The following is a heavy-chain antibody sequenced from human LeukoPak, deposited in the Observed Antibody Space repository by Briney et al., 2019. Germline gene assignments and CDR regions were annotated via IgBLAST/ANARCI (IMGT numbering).Heavy chain of an antibody. J-gene: IGHJ4*02. V-gene: IGHV3-30*04. CDR2: ISYDGSNK. CDR1: GFTFSSYA. Sequence: GGSLTLSCAASGFTFSSYAMHWVRQAPGKGLEWVAVISYDGSNKYYADSVKGRFTISRDNSKNTLYLQMNSLRAEDTAVYYCARDPDYYGSGSYLDYWGQGTLVTVSS. D-gene: IGHD3-10*01. CDR3: ARDPDYYGSGSYLDY.